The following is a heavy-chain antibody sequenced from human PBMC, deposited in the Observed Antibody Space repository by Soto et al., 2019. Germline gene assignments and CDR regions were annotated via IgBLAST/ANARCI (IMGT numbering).Heavy chain of an antibody. CDR1: GFTFSSYS. J-gene: IGHJ4*02. Sequence: GGSLRLSCSATGFTFSSYSMHWVRQAPGKGLEYVSGIRGNGDPPFYADSVKGRFTISRDNSKNTLYLQMSSLSADDTAVYYCVKSRGGNNFDFFDWGQGALVTVSS. CDR2: IRGNGDPP. D-gene: IGHD5-12*01. V-gene: IGHV3-64D*06. CDR3: VKSRGGNNFDFFD.